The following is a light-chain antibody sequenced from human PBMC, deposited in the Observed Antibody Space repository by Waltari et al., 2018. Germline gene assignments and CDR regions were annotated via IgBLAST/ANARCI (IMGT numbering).Light chain of an antibody. CDR1: QSVLHTNNKND. CDR2: WAS. Sequence: DIVVTQTTDSLNVSLGERANINCKSRQSVLHTNNKNDLAWYQRKPGQPPKLLIYWASPRASGVPGRFSGSGSGTDFTLTISSLQAEDVAVYYCQQYYSAPNTFGQGTKLEI. V-gene: IGKV4-1*01. CDR3: QQYYSAPNT. J-gene: IGKJ2*01.